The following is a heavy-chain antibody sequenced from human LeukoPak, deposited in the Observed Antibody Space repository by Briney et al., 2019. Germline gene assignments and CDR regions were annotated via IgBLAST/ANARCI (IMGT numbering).Heavy chain of an antibody. J-gene: IGHJ4*02. V-gene: IGHV1-2*02. Sequence: GASVKVSCKASGYTFTGYYMHWVRQAPGQGLEWMGWINPNSGGTNYAQKFQGRVTMTRDTSISTACMELSRLRSDDTAVYYCARATQRQYYFDYWGQGTLVTVSS. CDR2: INPNSGGT. D-gene: IGHD6-19*01. CDR1: GYTFTGYY. CDR3: ARATQRQYYFDY.